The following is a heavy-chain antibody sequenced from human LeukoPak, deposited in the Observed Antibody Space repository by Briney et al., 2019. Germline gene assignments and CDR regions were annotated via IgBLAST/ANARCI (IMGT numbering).Heavy chain of an antibody. Sequence: PGGSLRLSCAASGFTLSSFGMHWVRQAPGKGLEWVAVIWYDGSNKYCADSVKGRFTISRDNSKNTLYLQMNSLRAEDTAVYYCARELPPVVTYYFDYWGQGTLVTVSS. CDR1: GFTLSSFG. CDR2: IWYDGSNK. J-gene: IGHJ4*02. V-gene: IGHV3-33*01. D-gene: IGHD3-22*01. CDR3: ARELPPVVTYYFDY.